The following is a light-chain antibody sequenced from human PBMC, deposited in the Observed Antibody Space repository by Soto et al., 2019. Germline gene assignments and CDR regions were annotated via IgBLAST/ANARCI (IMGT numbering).Light chain of an antibody. V-gene: IGLV2-8*01. CDR1: SSDIGRYNF. CDR2: EVN. CDR3: CSFTSSNTHV. Sequence: QSALTQPPSASGSPGQSVTISCTGTSSDIGRYNFVSWYQHHPGKAPRLILFEVNKRPSGVSGRFSGSKSGNTASLTISGLQAEDEADYYCCSFTSSNTHVFGTGTKLTVL. J-gene: IGLJ1*01.